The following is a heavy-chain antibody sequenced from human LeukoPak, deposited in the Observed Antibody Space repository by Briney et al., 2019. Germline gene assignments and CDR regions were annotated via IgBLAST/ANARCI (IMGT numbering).Heavy chain of an antibody. CDR1: GYTFTGYY. J-gene: IGHJ5*02. D-gene: IGHD2-2*01. CDR3: ARAARVVAPAAITWFDP. CDR2: INPNSGGT. V-gene: IGHV1-2*02. Sequence: ASVKVSCKASGYTFTGYYMHWVRQAPGQGLEWMGWINPNSGGTNYAQKFQGRVTMTRDTSISTAYMELSRLRSDDTAVYYCARAARVVAPAAITWFDPWGQGTLVTVSS.